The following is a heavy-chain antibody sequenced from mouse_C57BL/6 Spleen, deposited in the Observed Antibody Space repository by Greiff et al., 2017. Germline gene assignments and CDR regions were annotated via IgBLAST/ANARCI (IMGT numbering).Heavy chain of an antibody. D-gene: IGHD1-1*01. J-gene: IGHJ4*01. CDR2: ISYDGSN. CDR1: GYSITSGYY. Sequence: ESGPGLVKPSQSLSLTCSVTGYSITSGYYWNWIRQFPGNKLEWMGYISYDGSNNYNPSLKNRISITRDTSKNQFFLKLNSVTTEDTATYYCARGGYYGSSDYYAMDYWGQGTSVTVSS. CDR3: ARGGYYGSSDYYAMDY. V-gene: IGHV3-6*01.